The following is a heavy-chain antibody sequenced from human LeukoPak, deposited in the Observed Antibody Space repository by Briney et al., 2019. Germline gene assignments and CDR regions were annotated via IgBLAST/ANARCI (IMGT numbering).Heavy chain of an antibody. D-gene: IGHD5-18*01. CDR2: INPNSGGT. J-gene: IGHJ4*02. Sequence: GASVKVSCKSSGYTFTGYYMHWVRQAPGQGLEWMGWINPNSGGTNYAQKFQGRVTMTRDTSISTAYMELSRLRSDDTAVYYCARAIKRGYSYGAVDYWGQGALVTVSS. V-gene: IGHV1-2*02. CDR3: ARAIKRGYSYGAVDY. CDR1: GYTFTGYY.